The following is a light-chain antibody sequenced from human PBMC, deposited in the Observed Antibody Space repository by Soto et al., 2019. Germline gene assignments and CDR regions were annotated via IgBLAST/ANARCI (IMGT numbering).Light chain of an antibody. CDR3: QQYGTSPYT. V-gene: IGKV3-20*01. CDR2: GAS. Sequence: ETVLTQSPGTLSLSPGERATLSCRASQSVSSSYLAWYQQKPGQAPRLLIYGASSRATGIPDRFSGSGSGTDFTLTISSLEPEDFAVYFFQQYGTSPYTFGQGTTLEVK. CDR1: QSVSSSY. J-gene: IGKJ2*01.